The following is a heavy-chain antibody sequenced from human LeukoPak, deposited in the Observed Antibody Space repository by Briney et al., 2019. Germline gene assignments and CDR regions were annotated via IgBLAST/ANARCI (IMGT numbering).Heavy chain of an antibody. D-gene: IGHD3-22*01. V-gene: IGHV3-48*03. J-gene: IGHJ4*02. Sequence: PGRSLRLSCLASGFAFSAYEMNWVRQAPGKGLEWVSYIAGSDTSTYYADSVKGRFTIFRDNAKNSLYLQMNSLRAEGTALYYCTTLGYHLDSWGQGTLVTVSS. CDR1: GFAFSAYE. CDR3: TTLGYHLDS. CDR2: IAGSDTST.